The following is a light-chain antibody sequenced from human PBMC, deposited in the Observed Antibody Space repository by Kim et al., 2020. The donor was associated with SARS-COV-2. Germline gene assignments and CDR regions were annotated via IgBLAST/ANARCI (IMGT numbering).Light chain of an antibody. CDR2: EAS. Sequence: VPVGDRDTSPCRASQDISSWLGWYQQKPGKAPKVLIYEASNLQSGVPSRFSGSGSGTDFILTINSRQPEDFATYYCQQTHSFPLTFGGGTKVDIK. CDR1: QDISSW. CDR3: QQTHSFPLT. V-gene: IGKV1D-12*01. J-gene: IGKJ4*01.